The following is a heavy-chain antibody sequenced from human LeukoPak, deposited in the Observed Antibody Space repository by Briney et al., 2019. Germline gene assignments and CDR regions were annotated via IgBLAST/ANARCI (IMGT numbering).Heavy chain of an antibody. Sequence: GGSLRLSCAASGFTFSSYSMNWVRQAPGKGLEWVSSISSSSSYIYYADSVKGRFTISRDNAMNSLYLQMNSLRAEDTAVYYCARDRGVRGVIKGSDFDYWGQGTLVTVSS. D-gene: IGHD3-10*01. V-gene: IGHV3-21*01. J-gene: IGHJ4*02. CDR2: ISSSSSYI. CDR3: ARDRGVRGVIKGSDFDY. CDR1: GFTFSSYS.